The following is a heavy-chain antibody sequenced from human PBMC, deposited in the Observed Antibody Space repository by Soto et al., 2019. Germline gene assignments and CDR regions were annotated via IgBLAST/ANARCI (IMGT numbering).Heavy chain of an antibody. V-gene: IGHV4-34*01. Sequence: WETLSLTCGVSGGSFSGYWSWIRQPPGKGLEWIGQIHHEGNTNYNPSLTSRVTMSVDKSKSQLSLKLNSVTAADTAVYYCASNCTTRCNNPFDPWGQGTLVTVSS. CDR2: IHHEGNT. D-gene: IGHD2-2*01. CDR1: GGSFSGY. CDR3: ASNCTTRCNNPFDP. J-gene: IGHJ5*02.